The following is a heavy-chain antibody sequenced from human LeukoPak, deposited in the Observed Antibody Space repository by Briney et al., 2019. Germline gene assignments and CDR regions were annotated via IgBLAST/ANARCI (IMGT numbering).Heavy chain of an antibody. CDR3: ARDYRSDKGYYYDSSGPSGF. V-gene: IGHV1-18*01. D-gene: IGHD3-22*01. CDR1: GYTFTSYD. J-gene: IGHJ3*01. CDR2: MNPNSGNT. Sequence: ASVKVSCKASGYTFTSYDINWVRQATGQGLEWMGWMNPNSGNTNYAQKLQGRVTMTTDTSTSTAYMELRSLRSDDTAVYYCARDYRSDKGYYYDSSGPSGFWGQGTMVTVSS.